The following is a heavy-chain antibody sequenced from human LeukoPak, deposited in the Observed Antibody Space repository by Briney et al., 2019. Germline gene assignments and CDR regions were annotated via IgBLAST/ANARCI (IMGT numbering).Heavy chain of an antibody. D-gene: IGHD2-15*01. CDR1: GFTFSSYG. CDR3: ARGGDVVVVAATEPFDY. J-gene: IGHJ4*02. V-gene: IGHV3-30*03. Sequence: AGGSLRLPCAASGFTFSSYGMHWVRQAPGKGLEWVAVISYDGSNKYYADSVKGRFTISRDNSKNTLYLQMNSLRAEDTAVYYCARGGDVVVVAATEPFDYWGQGTLVTVSS. CDR2: ISYDGSNK.